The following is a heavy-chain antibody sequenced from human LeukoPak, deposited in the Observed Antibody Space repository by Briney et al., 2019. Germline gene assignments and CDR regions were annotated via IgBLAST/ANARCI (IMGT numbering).Heavy chain of an antibody. CDR2: IYYSGST. J-gene: IGHJ3*02. D-gene: IGHD3-22*01. CDR1: GGSISSYY. CDR3: ARDRDSSGYTNNDAFDI. V-gene: IGHV4-59*01. Sequence: SETLSLTCTVSGGSISSYYGSWIRQPPGKGLEWIGYIYYSGSTNYNPSLKSRVTISVDTSKNRFSLKLSSVTAADTAVYYCARDRDSSGYTNNDAFDIWGQGTMVTVSS.